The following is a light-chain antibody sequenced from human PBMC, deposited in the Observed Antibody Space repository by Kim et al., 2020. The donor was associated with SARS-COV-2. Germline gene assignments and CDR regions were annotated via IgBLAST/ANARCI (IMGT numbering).Light chain of an antibody. V-gene: IGLV3-1*01. CDR1: KLGDKY. Sequence: VSPGQTASITCSGDKLGDKYACWYQQKPGQSPVLVIYQDRKRPSGIPERFSGSNSGNTATLTISGTQAMDEADYYCQAWDSSTVLFGGGTQLTVL. CDR3: QAWDSSTVL. CDR2: QDR. J-gene: IGLJ2*01.